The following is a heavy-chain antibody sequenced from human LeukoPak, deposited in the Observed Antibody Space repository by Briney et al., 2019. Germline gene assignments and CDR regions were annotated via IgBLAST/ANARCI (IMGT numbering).Heavy chain of an antibody. CDR1: GFTFSSYG. CDR3: ARAVLVVPAAMDGNWFDP. Sequence: PGRSLRLSCAASGFTFSSYGMHWLRQAPGKGLEWVAVIWYDGSNKYYADSVKGRFTISRDNSKNTLYLQMNSLRAEDTAVYYCARAVLVVPAAMDGNWFDPWGQGTLVTVSS. V-gene: IGHV3-33*01. J-gene: IGHJ5*02. D-gene: IGHD2-2*01. CDR2: IWYDGSNK.